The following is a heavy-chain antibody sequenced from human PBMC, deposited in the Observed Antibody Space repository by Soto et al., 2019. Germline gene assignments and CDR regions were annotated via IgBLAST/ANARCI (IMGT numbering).Heavy chain of an antibody. CDR1: GGSTSDKSYF. Sequence: SETLSLTCAVSGGSTSDKSYFWGWVRQSPGKGLEWIGSMYYSGSSYYNPSLKSRVAISVDTSKNQFYLKLRSVTAADTAVYFCARKRLLRLKRDFDIWGQGNLVTVSS. V-gene: IGHV4-39*01. D-gene: IGHD2-21*02. J-gene: IGHJ4*02. CDR2: MYYSGSS. CDR3: ARKRLLRLKRDFDI.